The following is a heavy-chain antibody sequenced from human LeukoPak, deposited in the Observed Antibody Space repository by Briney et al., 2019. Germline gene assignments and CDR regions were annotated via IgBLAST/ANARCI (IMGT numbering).Heavy chain of an antibody. CDR3: ARDSGYYDSSGYFYY. V-gene: IGHV4-4*02. CDR2: IYHSGST. Sequence: PSEALSLTCAVSGGSISSSNWWSWVRQPPGKGLEWIGEIYHSGSTNYNPSLKSRVTISVDTSKNQFSLKLSSVTAADTAVYYCARDSGYYDSSGYFYYWGQGALVTVSS. J-gene: IGHJ4*02. CDR1: GGSISSSNW. D-gene: IGHD3-22*01.